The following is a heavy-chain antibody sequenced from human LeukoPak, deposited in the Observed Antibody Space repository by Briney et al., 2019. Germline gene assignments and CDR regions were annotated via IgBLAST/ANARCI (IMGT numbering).Heavy chain of an antibody. CDR1: GFTFSSYA. Sequence: PGGSLRLSCAASGFTFSSYAMHWVRQAPGKGLEWVAVISYDGSNKYYADSVKGRFTISRDNAKNSLYLQMNSLRDEDTAVYYCARDSGPPRTYYYDSSGYYFDAFDIWGQGTMVTVSS. D-gene: IGHD3-22*01. V-gene: IGHV3-30-3*01. CDR2: ISYDGSNK. CDR3: ARDSGPPRTYYYDSSGYYFDAFDI. J-gene: IGHJ3*02.